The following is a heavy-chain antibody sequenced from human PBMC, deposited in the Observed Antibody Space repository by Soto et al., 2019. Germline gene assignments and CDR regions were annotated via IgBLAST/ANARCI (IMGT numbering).Heavy chain of an antibody. CDR3: TSPVVVTTGGDSSARIDY. CDR1: GFTFSDHY. V-gene: IGHV3-72*01. D-gene: IGHD2-21*02. J-gene: IGHJ4*02. Sequence: EVQLVESGGGLVQPGGSLRLSCAASGFTFSDHYMDWVRQAPGKGLEWVGRSRDKANSYTTEYAASVKGRFTISRDDSKSARYQQMNGLKTEDTAVDYWTSPVVVTTGGDSSARIDYWGQGTLVTVSS. CDR2: SRDKANSYTT.